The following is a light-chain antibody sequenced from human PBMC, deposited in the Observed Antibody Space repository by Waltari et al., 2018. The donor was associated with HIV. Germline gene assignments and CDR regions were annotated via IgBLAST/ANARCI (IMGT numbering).Light chain of an antibody. V-gene: IGKV3-20*01. CDR1: QSVTSIY. J-gene: IGKJ2*01. Sequence: EIVMTQSPATLSVSPGERGTLSCRASQSVTSIYLAWFQQKPGQAPRLLIYGASNRATGIPDRFSGSGSGTEFTLTISRLEPEDFAVYYCQQYGTSPPYTFGQGTKLEI. CDR3: QQYGTSPPYT. CDR2: GAS.